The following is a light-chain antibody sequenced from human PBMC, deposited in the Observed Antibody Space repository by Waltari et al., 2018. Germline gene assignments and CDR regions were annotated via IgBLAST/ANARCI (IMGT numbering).Light chain of an antibody. Sequence: QSVLTQPPSVSAAPGQKVTIPCPGSSSTLRQNYLSWYQQPPGTAPKLLIYDNNNRPSGIPDRFSGSKSGTSATLGITGLQTGDEADYYCGTWDTSLSTVLFGGGTKLTVL. J-gene: IGLJ2*01. CDR2: DNN. CDR1: SSTLRQNY. CDR3: GTWDTSLSTVL. V-gene: IGLV1-51*01.